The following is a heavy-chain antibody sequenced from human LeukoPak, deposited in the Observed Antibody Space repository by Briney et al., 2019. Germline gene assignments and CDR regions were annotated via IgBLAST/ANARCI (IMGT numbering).Heavy chain of an antibody. D-gene: IGHD3-22*01. CDR2: ISYDGSNN. CDR1: GFIFSSYG. CDR3: AKEDSGYYR. Sequence: GGSLRLSCAASGFIFSSYGMHWVRQAPGKGLEWVAVISYDGSNNYYADSVKGRFTISRDNSKNTLYLQMNSLRAEDTAVYYCAKEDSGYYRWGQGTLVSVSS. J-gene: IGHJ4*02. V-gene: IGHV3-30*18.